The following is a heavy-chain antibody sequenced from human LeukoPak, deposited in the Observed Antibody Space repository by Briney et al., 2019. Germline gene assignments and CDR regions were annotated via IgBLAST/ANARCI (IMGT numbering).Heavy chain of an antibody. V-gene: IGHV3-30*02. D-gene: IGHD6-19*01. CDR1: GFPFSSYG. CDR2: IAYDGNNR. J-gene: IGHJ4*02. Sequence: GGSLRLSCAASGFPFSSYGMHWVRQAPGKGLEWVAFIAYDGNNRYYVDSVKGRFTISRDNSKNTLYLQMNSLRAEDTAVYYCAKDFGGYSSGWYLLGGLDSWGQGTLVTVSS. CDR3: AKDFGGYSSGWYLLGGLDS.